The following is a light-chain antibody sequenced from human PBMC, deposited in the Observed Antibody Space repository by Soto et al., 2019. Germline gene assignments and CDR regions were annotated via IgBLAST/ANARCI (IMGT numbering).Light chain of an antibody. Sequence: EIVLTQSPGTLSLSPGERATLSCRASQSVSSSYLAWYQQKPGQAPRLLIYGASNRATGIPDRFSGGGSGTDFTLTISSLEPEDFAVYYCQQRSNWPWTFGQGTKVDIK. CDR2: GAS. V-gene: IGKV3D-20*02. J-gene: IGKJ1*01. CDR3: QQRSNWPWT. CDR1: QSVSSSY.